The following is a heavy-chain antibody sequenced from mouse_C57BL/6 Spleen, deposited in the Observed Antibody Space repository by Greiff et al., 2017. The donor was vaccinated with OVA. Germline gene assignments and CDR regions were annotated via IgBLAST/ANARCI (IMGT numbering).Heavy chain of an antibody. Sequence: EVQLQQSGPELVKPGASVKISCKASGYTFTDYYMNWVKQSHGKSLEWIGDINPNTGGTSYNQKFKGKATLTVDKSSSKAYMELSSLTAEDSAVYYCARGRLRRAMDYWGQGTSVTVSS. D-gene: IGHD2-4*01. J-gene: IGHJ4*01. CDR2: INPNTGGT. CDR3: ARGRLRRAMDY. CDR1: GYTFTDYY. V-gene: IGHV1-26*01.